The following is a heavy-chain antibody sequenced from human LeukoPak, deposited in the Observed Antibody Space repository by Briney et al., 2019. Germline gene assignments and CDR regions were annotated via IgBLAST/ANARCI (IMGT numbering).Heavy chain of an antibody. Sequence: PGGSLRLSCAASGFTFSSYWMSWVRQAPGKGLEWVANIKQDGSEKYYVDSVKGRFTISRDNAKNSLYLQMDSLRAEDTAVYYCARDRYYDSSGGFFDYWGQGTLVTVSS. V-gene: IGHV3-7*01. CDR3: ARDRYYDSSGGFFDY. J-gene: IGHJ4*02. D-gene: IGHD3-22*01. CDR1: GFTFSSYW. CDR2: IKQDGSEK.